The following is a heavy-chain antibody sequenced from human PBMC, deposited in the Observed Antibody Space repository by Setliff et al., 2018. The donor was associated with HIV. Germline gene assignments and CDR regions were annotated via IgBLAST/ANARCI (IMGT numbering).Heavy chain of an antibody. Sequence: SETLSLTCAVYGGSFNGYSWTWIRQPPGKGLEWIGGINHSGRTNYNPSLESRVTTSVDTSKKQFSLRLTSVTAADTAVYYCARGVRDNSGWSSYYFDYWGQGTLVTVSS. D-gene: IGHD6-19*01. CDR2: INHSGRT. J-gene: IGHJ4*02. CDR1: GGSFNGYS. CDR3: ARGVRDNSGWSSYYFDY. V-gene: IGHV4-34*01.